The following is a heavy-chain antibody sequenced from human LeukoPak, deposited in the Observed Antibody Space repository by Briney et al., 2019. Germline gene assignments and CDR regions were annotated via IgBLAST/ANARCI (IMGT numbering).Heavy chain of an antibody. J-gene: IGHJ4*02. D-gene: IGHD5-18*01. CDR3: AKDSVWLAKGKFDY. Sequence: PGGSLRLSCAASGFTLSSYGMSWVRQAPGKGLEWVSAISGSGGSTYYADSVKGRFTISRDNSKNTLYLQMNSLRAEDTAVYYCAKDSVWLAKGKFDYWGQGTLVTVSS. CDR2: ISGSGGST. V-gene: IGHV3-23*01. CDR1: GFTLSSYG.